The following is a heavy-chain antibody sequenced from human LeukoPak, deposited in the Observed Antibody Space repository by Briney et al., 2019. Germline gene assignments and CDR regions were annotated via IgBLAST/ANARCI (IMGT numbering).Heavy chain of an antibody. J-gene: IGHJ6*02. CDR2: ISYDGSNK. CDR1: GFTFSSYG. V-gene: IGHV3-30*04. CDR3: ARAVEDIVVVPAAKASGLYYYYYGMDV. Sequence: GGSLRLSCAASGFTFSSYGMHWVRQAPGKGLGWVAVISYDGSNKYYADSVKGRFTISRDNSKNTLYLQMNSLRPEDTAVYYCARAVEDIVVVPAAKASGLYYYYYGMDVWGQGTTVTVSS. D-gene: IGHD2-2*01.